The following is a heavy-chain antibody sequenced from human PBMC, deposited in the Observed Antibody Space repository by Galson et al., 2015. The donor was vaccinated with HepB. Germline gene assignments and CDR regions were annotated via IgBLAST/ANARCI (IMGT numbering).Heavy chain of an antibody. CDR3: AKSGGVVVPAAAKDSYGFDY. Sequence: SLRLSCAASGFTFDDYAMHWVRQAPGKGLEWVSGISWNSGSIGYADSVKGRFTISRDNAKNSLYLQMNSLRAEDTALYYCAKSGGVVVPAAAKDSYGFDYWGQGTLVTVSS. D-gene: IGHD2-2*01. CDR2: ISWNSGSI. J-gene: IGHJ4*02. CDR1: GFTFDDYA. V-gene: IGHV3-9*01.